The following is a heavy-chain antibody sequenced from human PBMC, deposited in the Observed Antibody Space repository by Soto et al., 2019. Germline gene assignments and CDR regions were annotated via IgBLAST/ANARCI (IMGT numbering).Heavy chain of an antibody. CDR1: GFTFSSYA. CDR2: ISSTSSYT. J-gene: IGHJ4*02. CDR3: ARDLALAGNY. D-gene: IGHD6-19*01. Sequence: PGGSLRLSCAASGFTFSSYAMSWVRQTQEKGLEWVSSISSTSSYTHYSDSVKGRFTISRDNANNSLFLQMNSLRAEDTATYYCARDLALAGNYWGQGVLVPSPQ. V-gene: IGHV3-21*01.